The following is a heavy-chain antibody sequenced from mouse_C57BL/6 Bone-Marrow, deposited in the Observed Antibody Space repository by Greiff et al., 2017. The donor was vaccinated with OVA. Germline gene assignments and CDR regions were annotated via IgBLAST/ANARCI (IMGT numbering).Heavy chain of an antibody. J-gene: IGHJ3*01. D-gene: IGHD1-1*01. CDR3: ARGYYGSSPWFAY. CDR1: GYTFTSYW. CDR2: IYPSDSGT. Sequence: QVQLQQPGAEPVRPGSSVKLSCKASGYTFTSYWMDWVKQRPGQGLEWIGNIYPSDSGTHYNQKLKDKATLTVDKSSSTAYMQLSSLTSEDSAVYYCARGYYGSSPWFAYWGQGTLVTVSA. V-gene: IGHV1-61*01.